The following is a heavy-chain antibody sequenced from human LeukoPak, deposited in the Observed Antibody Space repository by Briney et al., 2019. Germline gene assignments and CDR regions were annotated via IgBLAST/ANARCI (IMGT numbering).Heavy chain of an antibody. CDR3: ARDRTYYDFWGAFDI. J-gene: IGHJ3*02. Sequence: PGGSLRLSCAASGFTFSTYAVNWVRQAPGKGLEWVSTISGSGDSTYYADSVKGRFTISRDNSKDTLYLQMSSVRVDDTAVYYCARDRTYYDFWGAFDIWGQGTMVTVSS. V-gene: IGHV3-23*01. CDR2: ISGSGDST. D-gene: IGHD3-3*01. CDR1: GFTFSTYA.